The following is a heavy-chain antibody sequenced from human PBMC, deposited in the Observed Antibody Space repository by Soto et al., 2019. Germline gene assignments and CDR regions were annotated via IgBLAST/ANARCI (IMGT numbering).Heavy chain of an antibody. Sequence: ESGGGVVQPGRSLELSCAASGFTFSDYSMQWVRQAPGKGLEWVALISHDENNKYYADSVMGRFTISRENSKSTVYLQMNSLRPEDTAVYYCARVRLPGGLNWFDTWGQGTLVTVSS. CDR3: ARVRLPGGLNWFDT. D-gene: IGHD5-12*01. CDR2: ISHDENNK. CDR1: GFTFSDYS. J-gene: IGHJ5*02. V-gene: IGHV3-30-3*01.